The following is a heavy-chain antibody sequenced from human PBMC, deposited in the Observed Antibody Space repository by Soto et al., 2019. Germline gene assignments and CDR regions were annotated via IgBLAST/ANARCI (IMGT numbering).Heavy chain of an antibody. CDR1: GGSISGFY. V-gene: IGHV4-4*07. Sequence: PSETLSLTCTVSGGSISGFYWTWIRQPSGRGLEWIGRIYPSGNPYYNPCLTSRGTMSVDTSKNHFSLKLTSVTAADTAVYFCARDHWTPVGGSGSYYVFDYWGQGALVT. D-gene: IGHD3-10*01. CDR3: ARDHWTPVGGSGSYYVFDY. CDR2: IYPSGNP. J-gene: IGHJ4*02.